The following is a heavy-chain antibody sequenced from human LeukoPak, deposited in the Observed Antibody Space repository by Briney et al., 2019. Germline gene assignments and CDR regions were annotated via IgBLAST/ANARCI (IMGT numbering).Heavy chain of an antibody. D-gene: IGHD3-3*01. J-gene: IGHJ3*02. CDR1: GGTFSSYA. Sequence: SVKVSCKASGGTFSSYAISWVRQAPGQGLEWMGGIIPIFGTANYAQKFQGRVTITADESTSTAYMELSSLRSEDTAVYYCARSSGYYDFWSGSFPPEAFDIWGQGTMVTVSS. CDR2: IIPIFGTA. V-gene: IGHV1-69*13. CDR3: ARSSGYYDFWSGSFPPEAFDI.